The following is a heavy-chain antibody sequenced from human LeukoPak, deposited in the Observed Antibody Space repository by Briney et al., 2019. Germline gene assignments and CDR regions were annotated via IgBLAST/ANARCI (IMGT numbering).Heavy chain of an antibody. J-gene: IGHJ4*02. CDR2: IKYDGTHK. CDR3: ASSHDSSGND. V-gene: IGHV3-7*01. D-gene: IGHD3-22*01. Sequence: GGSLRLSCVASGRSFSSYWMAWVRQAPGKGLEWVANIKYDGTHKFYADSVKGRFTISRDNAKNSLFLEMNSLRADDTAVYFCASSHDSSGNDWGQGTLVTVSS. CDR1: GRSFSSYW.